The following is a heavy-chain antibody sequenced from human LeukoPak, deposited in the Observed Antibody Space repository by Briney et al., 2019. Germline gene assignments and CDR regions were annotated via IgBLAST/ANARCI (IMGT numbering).Heavy chain of an antibody. CDR2: INPSGGST. V-gene: IGHV1-46*01. Sequence: ASVKVSCKASGYTFTSYYMHWVRQAPGQGLEWMGIINPSGGSTSYAQKFQGRVTMTRDTSTSTVYMELSSLRSEDTAVYCCARGRRDGYNTPYFDYWGQGTLVTVSS. CDR1: GYTFTSYY. CDR3: ARGRRDGYNTPYFDY. D-gene: IGHD5-24*01. J-gene: IGHJ4*02.